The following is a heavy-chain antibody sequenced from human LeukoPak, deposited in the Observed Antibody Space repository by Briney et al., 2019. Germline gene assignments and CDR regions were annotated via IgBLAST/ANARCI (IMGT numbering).Heavy chain of an antibody. CDR2: ISSSSSTI. D-gene: IGHD5-12*01. CDR3: ARDENYSGYDWADAFDI. CDR1: GFTFSSYS. J-gene: IGHJ3*02. Sequence: QSGGSLRLSCAASGFTFSSYSMNWVRQAPGKGLEWVSYISSSSSTIYYADSVKGRFTISRDNAKNSLYLQMNSLRAEDTAVYYCARDENYSGYDWADAFDIWGQGTMVTVSS. V-gene: IGHV3-48*01.